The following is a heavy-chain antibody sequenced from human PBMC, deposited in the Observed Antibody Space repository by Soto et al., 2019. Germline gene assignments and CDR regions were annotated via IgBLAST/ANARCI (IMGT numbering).Heavy chain of an antibody. V-gene: IGHV3-30*03. CDR2: ISYDGSNK. CDR3: ARDRVRGVVVPAAINYCYYGMDV. Sequence: GGSLRLSCAASGFTFSSYGMHWVRQAPGKGLEWVAVISYDGSNKYYADSVKGRFTISRDNSRNTLYLQMNSLRAEDTAVYYCARDRVRGVVVPAAINYCYYGMDVWGQGTTVTVSS. D-gene: IGHD2-2*02. J-gene: IGHJ6*02. CDR1: GFTFSSYG.